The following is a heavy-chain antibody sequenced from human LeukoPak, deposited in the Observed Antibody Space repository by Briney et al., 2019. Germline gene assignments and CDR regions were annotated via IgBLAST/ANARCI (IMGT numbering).Heavy chain of an antibody. D-gene: IGHD3-16*01. V-gene: IGHV3-30*02. CDR3: AKGGSLYVFDY. J-gene: IGHJ4*02. CDR1: GFTFSDYG. Sequence: PGGSLRLSCAASGFTFSDYGMHWVRQAPGKWLEWVAFIRFSGSDKYYADSVKGRFTISRDNSKNTLYLQMNSLRADDTAVYYCAKGGSLYVFDYWGQGTLVTVSS. CDR2: IRFSGSDK.